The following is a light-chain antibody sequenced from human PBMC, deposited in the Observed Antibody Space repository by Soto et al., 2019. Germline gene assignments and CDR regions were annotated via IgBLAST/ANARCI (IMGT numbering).Light chain of an antibody. CDR3: QQSYSSPRT. Sequence: DIQMTQSPSFLSASVGDRVTITCRASQSISSYLNWYQQKPGKAPKLLIYAASSLQSGVPSTFSGSGSGTDFTLTIRSLQPEDSATYYCQQSYSSPRTFGHGTKVDIK. J-gene: IGKJ1*01. V-gene: IGKV1-39*01. CDR1: QSISSY. CDR2: AAS.